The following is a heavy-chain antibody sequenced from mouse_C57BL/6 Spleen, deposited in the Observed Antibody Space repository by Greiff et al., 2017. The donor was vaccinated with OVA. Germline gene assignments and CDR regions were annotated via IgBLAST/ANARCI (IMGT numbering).Heavy chain of an antibody. D-gene: IGHD4-1*01. Sequence: QVQLQESGPELVKPGASVKISCKASGYAFSSSWMNWVKQRPGKGLEWIGRIYPGDGDTNYNGKFKGKATLTADKSSSTAYMQLSSLTSEDSAVYFCARRKTGTENYFDYWGQGTTLTVSS. CDR3: ARRKTGTENYFDY. V-gene: IGHV1-82*01. CDR2: IYPGDGDT. CDR1: GYAFSSSW. J-gene: IGHJ2*01.